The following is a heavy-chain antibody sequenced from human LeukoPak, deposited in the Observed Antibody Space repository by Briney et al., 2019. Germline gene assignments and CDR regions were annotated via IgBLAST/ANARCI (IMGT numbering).Heavy chain of an antibody. V-gene: IGHV3-53*01. CDR1: GFTVSSNY. CDR2: IYANGNT. CDR3: ARVGGGELGNWFDP. J-gene: IGHJ5*02. Sequence: GGSLRLSCAASGFTVSSNYMSWVRQAPGKGLGWVSVIYANGNTYYADSMQGRLTISRDKSKNTVFLQMNSLRAEDTAMYYCARVGGGELGNWFDPWGQGTLVTVSS. D-gene: IGHD3-10*01.